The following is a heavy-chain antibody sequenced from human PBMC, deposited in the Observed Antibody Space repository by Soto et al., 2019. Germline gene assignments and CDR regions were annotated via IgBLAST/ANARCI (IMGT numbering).Heavy chain of an antibody. CDR1: GGTFSSYA. CDR3: ARGRDCSSTSCRATYYYYYCMDF. J-gene: IGHJ6*02. Sequence: SVKVSCKASGGTFSSYAISWVRQAPGQGLEWMGGIIPIFGTANYAQKFQGRVTITADESTSTAYMELSILRSEDTAVYYCARGRDCSSTSCRATYYYYYCMDFWGQGTTVTVSS. V-gene: IGHV1-69*13. CDR2: IIPIFGTA. D-gene: IGHD2-2*01.